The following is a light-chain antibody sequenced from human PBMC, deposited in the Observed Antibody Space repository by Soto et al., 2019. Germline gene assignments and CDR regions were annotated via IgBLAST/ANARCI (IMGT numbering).Light chain of an antibody. CDR2: GAS. Sequence: EIVLTQSPGTLSLSPGERATLSCRASQSVSSSYLAWYQQKPGQAPRLLIYGASSRATGIPDRFSGRGSGTDFTITISRLEPEDFAVYYCQQYGSSPLTFGGGTKVEIK. CDR3: QQYGSSPLT. J-gene: IGKJ4*01. V-gene: IGKV3-20*01. CDR1: QSVSSSY.